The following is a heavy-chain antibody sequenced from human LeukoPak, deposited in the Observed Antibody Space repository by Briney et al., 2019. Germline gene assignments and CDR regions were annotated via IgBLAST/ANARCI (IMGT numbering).Heavy chain of an antibody. CDR1: GFTFSNAW. CDR3: AKDFSGGYYGDYFDY. V-gene: IGHV3-23*01. CDR2: IGDSGGRT. J-gene: IGHJ4*02. Sequence: PGGSLRLSCAASGFTFSNAWMSWVRQPPGKGLEWVSSIGDSGGRTYYTDSVKGRFTISRDDSKNTLYLQMNSLRAEDTALYYCAKDFSGGYYGDYFDYWGQGTLVTVSS. D-gene: IGHD1-26*01.